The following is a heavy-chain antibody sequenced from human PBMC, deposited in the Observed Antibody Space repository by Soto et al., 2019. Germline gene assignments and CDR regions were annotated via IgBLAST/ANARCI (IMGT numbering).Heavy chain of an antibody. D-gene: IGHD6-19*01. CDR3: AILVGAVADTPPIDY. Sequence: QVQLVESGGGVVQPGRSLRLSCAASGFTFSRYGMHWVRQAPGKGLEWVAVISYDGSYKDYADSVKGRFPISREKSKNTLYLQTNSLRAEDTAVYYCAILVGAVADTPPIDYWGQGTLVTVSS. CDR1: GFTFSRYG. J-gene: IGHJ4*02. CDR2: ISYDGSYK. V-gene: IGHV3-30*03.